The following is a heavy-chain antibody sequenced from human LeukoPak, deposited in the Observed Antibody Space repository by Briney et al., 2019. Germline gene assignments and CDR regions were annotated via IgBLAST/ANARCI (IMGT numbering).Heavy chain of an antibody. Sequence: ASVKVSCKASGGTFSSYAISWVRQAPGQGLEWMGGIIPIFGTANYAQKFQGRVTITADKSTSTAYMELSSLRSEDTAVYYCARVRSYYYDSSGHRSRYYYMDVWGKGTTVTISS. CDR1: GGTFSSYA. D-gene: IGHD3-22*01. J-gene: IGHJ6*03. CDR2: IIPIFGTA. V-gene: IGHV1-69*06. CDR3: ARVRSYYYDSSGHRSRYYYMDV.